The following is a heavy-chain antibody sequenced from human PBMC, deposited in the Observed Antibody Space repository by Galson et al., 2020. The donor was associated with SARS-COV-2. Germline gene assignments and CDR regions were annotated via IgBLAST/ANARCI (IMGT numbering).Heavy chain of an antibody. D-gene: IGHD1-26*01. CDR1: GFTFSSYA. CDR3: ARDLGAQLSN. V-gene: IGHV3-30-3*01. CDR2: ISYDGSNK. J-gene: IGHJ4*02. Sequence: TGGSLRLSCAASGFTFSSYALHWVRQAPGKGLEWVAVISYDGSNKYYADSVKGRFTISRDNSKNTLYLQMNSLRAEDTAVYYCARDLGAQLSNWGQGTLVTVSS.